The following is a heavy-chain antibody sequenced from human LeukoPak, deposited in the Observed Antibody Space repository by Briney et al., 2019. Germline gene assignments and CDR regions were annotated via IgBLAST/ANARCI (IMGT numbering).Heavy chain of an antibody. V-gene: IGHV4-59*08. CDR3: ARALAPYYYYYMDV. CDR1: GGSIRSYY. J-gene: IGHJ6*03. CDR2: IYYSGST. Sequence: SETLSLTCTVSGGSIRSYYWSWIRQPPGKGLEWIGYIYYSGSTNYNPSLKSRVTISVDTSKNQFSLKLSSVTAADTAVYYCARALAPYYYYYMDVWGKGTTVTVSS.